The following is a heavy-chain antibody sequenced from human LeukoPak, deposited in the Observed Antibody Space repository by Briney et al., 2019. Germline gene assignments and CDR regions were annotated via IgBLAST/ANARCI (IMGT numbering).Heavy chain of an antibody. J-gene: IGHJ4*02. CDR3: ARDKGTTVTTHFDY. Sequence: SETLSLTCTVSGGSISSGSYYWSWIRQPAGKGLEWIGRIYTSGSTNYNPSLKSRVTISVDTSKNQFSLKLSSVTAADTAVYYCARDKGTTVTTHFDYWGQGTLVTVSS. CDR2: IYTSGST. D-gene: IGHD4-11*01. V-gene: IGHV4-61*02. CDR1: GGSISSGSYY.